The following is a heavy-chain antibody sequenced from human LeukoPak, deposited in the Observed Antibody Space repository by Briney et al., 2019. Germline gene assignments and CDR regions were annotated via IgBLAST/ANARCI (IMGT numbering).Heavy chain of an antibody. Sequence: GGSLRLSCAASGFTFDDYAMHWVRQAPGKGLEWVSGISWNSGSIGYADSVKGRFTISRDNAKNSLYLQMNSLRAEDTALYYCAKEGQLPYWGQGTLSPSPQ. CDR2: ISWNSGSI. CDR3: AKEGQLPY. V-gene: IGHV3-9*01. D-gene: IGHD2-2*01. CDR1: GFTFDDYA. J-gene: IGHJ4*02.